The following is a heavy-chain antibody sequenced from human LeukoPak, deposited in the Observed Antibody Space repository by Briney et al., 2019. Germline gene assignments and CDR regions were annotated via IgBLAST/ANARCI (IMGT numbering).Heavy chain of an antibody. CDR3: ARGRYGSGY. J-gene: IGHJ4*02. D-gene: IGHD3-10*01. CDR2: INPNSGGT. V-gene: IGHV1-2*02. CDR1: GYTFTGYY. Sequence: ASVKVSCKASGYTFTGYYMHWVRQAPGQGLEWMGWINPNSGGTNYAQKFQGRVTMTRNTSISTAYMELSSLRSEDTAVYYCARGRYGSGYWGQGTLVTVSS.